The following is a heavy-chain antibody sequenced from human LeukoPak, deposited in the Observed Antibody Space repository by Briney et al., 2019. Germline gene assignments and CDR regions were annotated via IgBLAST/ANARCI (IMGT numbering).Heavy chain of an antibody. CDR1: SGSISSYY. D-gene: IGHD1-7*01. J-gene: IGHJ4*02. V-gene: IGHV4-59*01. Sequence: SETLSLTCSVSSGSISSYYWNWIRQPPGKGLEWIGYIYYSGTTTYNPSLKSRVTISVDTSKNQFSLELSSVTAADTAVYYCARGLGPYNWNYDYWGQGTLVTVSS. CDR2: IYYSGTT. CDR3: ARGLGPYNWNYDY.